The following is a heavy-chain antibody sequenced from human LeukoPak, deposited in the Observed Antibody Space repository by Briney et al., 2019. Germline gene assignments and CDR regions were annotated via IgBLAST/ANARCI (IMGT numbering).Heavy chain of an antibody. CDR1: GGSISSHY. V-gene: IGHV4-59*08. J-gene: IGHJ6*02. CDR2: IYYSGST. Sequence: SETLSLTCTVSGGSISSHYWSWIRQPPGKGLEWIGYIYYSGSTNYNPSLKSRVTISVDTSKNQFSLKLSSVTAADTAVYYCARQIMTLYGSGSYYGMDVWGQGTTVTVSS. D-gene: IGHD3-10*01. CDR3: ARQIMTLYGSGSYYGMDV.